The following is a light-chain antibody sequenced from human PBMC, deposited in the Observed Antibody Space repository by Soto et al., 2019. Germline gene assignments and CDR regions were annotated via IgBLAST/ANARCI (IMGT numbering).Light chain of an antibody. CDR3: AGWDDSLSGVV. CDR1: SSNIGSNY. CDR2: RSD. J-gene: IGLJ2*01. V-gene: IGLV1-47*01. Sequence: SVLTQPPSTSGTPGQRVTISCSGSSSNIGSNYVYWYQQLPGTAPKLLVYRSDQRPSGVPDRFSGSKSGTSASLAISGLRSEDEADYYCAGWDDSLSGVVFGGGTKLTVL.